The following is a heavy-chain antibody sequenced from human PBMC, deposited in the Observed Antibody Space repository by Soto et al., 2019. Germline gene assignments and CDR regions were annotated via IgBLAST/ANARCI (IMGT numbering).Heavy chain of an antibody. D-gene: IGHD2-8*02. CDR1: GFICSSYD. CDR2: ILAGGST. V-gene: IGHV3-23*01. CDR3: AKATATGGGAFDF. Sequence: PGGSLRLSCAASGFICSSYDMSWVRQAPGKGLDWVSTILAGGSTYYADSVKGRFTISRDRSTNTVFLQMNSLTAGDTAVYYCAKATATGGGAFDFCGQGTMVTV. J-gene: IGHJ3*01.